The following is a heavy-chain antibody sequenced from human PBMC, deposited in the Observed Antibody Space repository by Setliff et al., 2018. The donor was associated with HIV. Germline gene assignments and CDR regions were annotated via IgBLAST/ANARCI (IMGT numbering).Heavy chain of an antibody. CDR3: ARVIRGGYFGGGADV. CDR1: GYTFTTYA. J-gene: IGHJ6*04. D-gene: IGHD1-26*01. V-gene: IGHV7-4-1*02. CDR2: INTNTGNP. Sequence: ASVKVSCKASGYTFTTYAMNWVRQAPGQGLEWMGWINTNTGNPTSAQGFTGRFVFSVDTSVSTAYLQISSLKAEDTAVYYCARVIRGGYFGGGADVWGKGTTVTVSS.